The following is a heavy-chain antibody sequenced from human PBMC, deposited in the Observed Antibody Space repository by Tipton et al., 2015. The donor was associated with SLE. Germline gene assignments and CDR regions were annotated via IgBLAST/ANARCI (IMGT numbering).Heavy chain of an antibody. V-gene: IGHV4-31*03. CDR3: ARGHERHYDSPNFDI. CDR2: YSYTGST. CDR1: GDSISYGGRY. D-gene: IGHD5-12*01. Sequence: TLSLTCSVSGDSISYGGRYWSWIRQRPGKGLEWIGYYSYTGSTYYNPSLQSRVTISVDTSKNQFSLKLSSVTAADTAVYYCARGHERHYDSPNFDIWGQGTMVTVSS. J-gene: IGHJ3*02.